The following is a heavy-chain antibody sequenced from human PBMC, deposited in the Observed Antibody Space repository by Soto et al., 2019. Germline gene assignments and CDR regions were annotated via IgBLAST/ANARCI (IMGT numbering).Heavy chain of an antibody. CDR2: ISNSGGTT. CDR3: AKTPRQWLVYFDY. CDR1: GFTFSNYA. Sequence: EVQLLESGGGLVQPGGSLRLSCAASGFTFSNYAMSWVRQAPGKGLEWVSAISNSGGTTYYADSVKGRFTISRDNSKDTLHLQMNSLRAEDTAVYYCAKTPRQWLVYFDYWGQGTLVTVSS. D-gene: IGHD6-19*01. V-gene: IGHV3-23*01. J-gene: IGHJ4*02.